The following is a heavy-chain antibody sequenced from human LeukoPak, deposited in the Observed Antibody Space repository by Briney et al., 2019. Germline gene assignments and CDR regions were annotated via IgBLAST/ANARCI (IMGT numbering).Heavy chain of an antibody. D-gene: IGHD1-26*01. CDR1: GDSISSYY. CDR3: ARGIIVGATWGENDNWFDP. V-gene: IGHV4-59*01. CDR2: IYYSGNT. J-gene: IGHJ5*02. Sequence: PSETLSLTCTVSGDSISSYYWSWIRQPPGKGLEWIGYIYYSGNTNYNPSLKSRVTISVDTSKNQFSLELSSVTAADTAVYYCARGIIVGATWGENDNWFDPWGQGTLVTVSS.